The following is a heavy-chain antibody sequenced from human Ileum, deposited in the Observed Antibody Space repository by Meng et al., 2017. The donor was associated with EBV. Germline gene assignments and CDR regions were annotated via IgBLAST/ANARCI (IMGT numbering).Heavy chain of an antibody. Sequence: PPPVKPPTALPLPCTFSGFSFSNTGVAVGWIRQPPGKALEWLALIYWDDDKRYSPSLKTRIIITKDSSKNQVVLTMTNMDPVDTATYYCAHNNHDGGGHYDYWGQGALVTVSS. D-gene: IGHD3-22*01. CDR2: IYWDDDK. CDR1: GFSFSNTGVA. J-gene: IGHJ4*02. V-gene: IGHV2-5*02. CDR3: AHNNHDGGGHYDY.